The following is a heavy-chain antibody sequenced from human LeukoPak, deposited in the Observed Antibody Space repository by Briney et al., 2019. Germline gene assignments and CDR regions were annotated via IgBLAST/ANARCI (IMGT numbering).Heavy chain of an antibody. J-gene: IGHJ6*02. CDR2: IYYRGGT. D-gene: IGHD2-21*01. CDR1: GGSINNYY. CDR3: ARITFVVEGYGMDV. Sequence: PSETLSLTCTVSGGSINNYYWSWIRQPPGKELEWIGYIYYRGGTNYNPSLKSRVTISVDTSKNQFSLSLSSVTAADTAVYYCARITFVVEGYGMDVWGQGTTVTVSS. V-gene: IGHV4-59*08.